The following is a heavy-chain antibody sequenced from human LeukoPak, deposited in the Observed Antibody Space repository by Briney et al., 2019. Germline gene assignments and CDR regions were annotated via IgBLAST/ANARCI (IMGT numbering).Heavy chain of an antibody. CDR2: ISSSGSHI. J-gene: IGHJ5*02. CDR3: AREMLAAVAAQS. V-gene: IGHV3-21*01. Sequence: PGGSLRLSCAASGFTFSSYSMNWVRQAPGKGLEWVSSISSSGSHIYYADSVKGRITISRDNAKNSVYLQMNSLRAEDTAVYYCAREMLAAVAAQSWGQGTLVTVSS. CDR1: GFTFSSYS. D-gene: IGHD6-19*01.